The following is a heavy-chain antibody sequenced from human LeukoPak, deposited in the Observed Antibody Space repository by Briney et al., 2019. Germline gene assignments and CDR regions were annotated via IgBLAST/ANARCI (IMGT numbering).Heavy chain of an antibody. CDR2: INPSGGST. D-gene: IGHD3-22*01. J-gene: IGHJ4*02. CDR1: AYTFTSYY. Sequence: ASVKVSSKAYAYTFTSYYMHCVRHAPRQWLEWMGIINPSGGSTSYAQKFQGRVTTTRNTSTSKVYMQLSSLRSEDKAVYYCARWEDSSGYYYDYWGQGTLVTVSS. CDR3: ARWEDSSGYYYDY. V-gene: IGHV1-46*03.